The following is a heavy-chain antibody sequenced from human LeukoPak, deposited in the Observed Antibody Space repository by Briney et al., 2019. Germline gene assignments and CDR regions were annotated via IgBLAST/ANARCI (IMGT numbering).Heavy chain of an antibody. CDR2: INTNTGNP. J-gene: IGHJ4*02. CDR3: ARALPGCGSTNCYGLEN. D-gene: IGHD2-2*01. CDR1: GYTLTSDG. V-gene: IGHV7-4-1*02. Sequence: GASVKVSCKASGYTLTSDGMNWVRQAPGQGLEWMGWINTNTGNPTYGQGFTGRFVFSLDTSVNTAYLQISSLQAEDTAVYYCARALPGCGSTNCYGLENWGQGTLVTVSS.